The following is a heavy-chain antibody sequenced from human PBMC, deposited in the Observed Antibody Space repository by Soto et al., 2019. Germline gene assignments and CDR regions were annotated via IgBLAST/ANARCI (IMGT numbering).Heavy chain of an antibody. CDR3: AREDDDPFDY. Sequence: QVQLVESGGGVVQPGRSLRLSCAASGFTFSSYAMHWVRQAPGKGLEWVAVISYDGSNKYYADSVKGRFTISRDNSKNTLYLQMNSLRAEDTAVYYCAREDDDPFDYWGQGTLVTVSS. D-gene: IGHD1-1*01. V-gene: IGHV3-30-3*01. J-gene: IGHJ4*02. CDR2: ISYDGSNK. CDR1: GFTFSSYA.